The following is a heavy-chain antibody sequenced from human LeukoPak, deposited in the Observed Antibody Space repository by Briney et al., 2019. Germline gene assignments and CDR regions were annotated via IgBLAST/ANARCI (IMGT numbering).Heavy chain of an antibody. CDR3: ARGRVRLHRYFDL. D-gene: IGHD2-21*01. V-gene: IGHV4-34*01. CDR1: GGSFSGYY. CDR2: INHSGST. J-gene: IGHJ2*01. Sequence: SETLSLTCAVYGGSFSGYYWSWIRQPPGKGLEWIGEINHSGSTNYNPSLKSRVTISVDTSKNQFSLKLSSVTAADTAVFYCARGRVRLHRYFDLWGRGTLVTVSS.